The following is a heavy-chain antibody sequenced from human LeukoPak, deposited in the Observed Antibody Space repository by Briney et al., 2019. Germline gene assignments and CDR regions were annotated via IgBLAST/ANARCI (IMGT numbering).Heavy chain of an antibody. J-gene: IGHJ5*02. D-gene: IGHD5-12*01. CDR2: IYYSGST. V-gene: IGHV4-59*08. CDR3: ARWGYSGYDLSLSWFDP. Sequence: SETVSLTCTVSGGSISSYYWSWIRQPPGKGLEWIGYIYYSGSTNYNPSLKSRVTISVDTSKNQFSLKLSSVTAADTAVSYCARWGYSGYDLSLSWFDPWGQGTLVTVSS. CDR1: GGSISSYY.